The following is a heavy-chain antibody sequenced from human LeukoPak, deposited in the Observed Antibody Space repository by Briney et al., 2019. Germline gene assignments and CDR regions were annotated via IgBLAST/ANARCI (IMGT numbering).Heavy chain of an antibody. CDR2: IRYDGSNK. J-gene: IGHJ4*02. V-gene: IGHV3-30*02. CDR1: GFTFSSYG. D-gene: IGHD3-10*01. Sequence: GGSLRLSCAASGFTFSSYGMHWVRQAPGKGLEWVAFIRYDGSNKYYADSVKGRFTISRDNSKNTLYLQMNSLRAEDTAVYYCAKVRPQTDGSGSPNLPIFDYWGQGTLVTVSS. CDR3: AKVRPQTDGSGSPNLPIFDY.